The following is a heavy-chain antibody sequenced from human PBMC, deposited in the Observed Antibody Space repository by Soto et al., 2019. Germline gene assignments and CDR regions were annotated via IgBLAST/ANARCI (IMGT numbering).Heavy chain of an antibody. CDR2: LYYGRSA. Sequence: QVQLQESGPGLVKPSETLSLTCAVSGDSISTYYCMWIRQPPGKGLESIGYLYYGRSANYNPSLKSRVTLSVDTSTNQCSLTLSSTPAADTAVYYCALRSMAVVREYWGQGTLVTASS. CDR1: GDSISTYY. CDR3: ALRSMAVVREY. J-gene: IGHJ4*02. D-gene: IGHD3-22*01. V-gene: IGHV4-59*01.